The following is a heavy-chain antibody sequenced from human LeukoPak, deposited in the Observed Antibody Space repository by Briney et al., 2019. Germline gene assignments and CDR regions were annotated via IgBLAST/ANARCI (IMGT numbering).Heavy chain of an antibody. V-gene: IGHV1-2*02. Sequence: GASVKVSCKASAYTFTGYYMHWVRQAPGQGLEWMGWINPNSGDTSYTQKFQGRVTMTRDTSITTAYMELSRLRSDDTAVYYCATTYNSGWYHDYWGQGTLVTVSS. CDR1: AYTFTGYY. CDR2: INPNSGDT. CDR3: ATTYNSGWYHDY. J-gene: IGHJ4*02. D-gene: IGHD6-19*01.